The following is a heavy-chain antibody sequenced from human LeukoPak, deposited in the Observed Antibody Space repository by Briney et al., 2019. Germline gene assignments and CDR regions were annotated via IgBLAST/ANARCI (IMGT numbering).Heavy chain of an antibody. D-gene: IGHD3-10*01. CDR2: IYGDGTT. CDR1: GFIVSGND. J-gene: IGHJ4*02. V-gene: IGHV3-53*01. CDR3: AKPWFGESPYYFDY. Sequence: PGGSLRLSCAASGFIVSGNDMNWVRQAPGKGLEWVSSIYGDGTTNYADSVRGRFTISRGSSRTTMYLQMNNLRVEDTAVYYCAKPWFGESPYYFDYWGQGTLVTVSS.